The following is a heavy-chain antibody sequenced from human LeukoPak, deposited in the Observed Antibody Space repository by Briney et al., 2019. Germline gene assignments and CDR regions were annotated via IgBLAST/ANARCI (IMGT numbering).Heavy chain of an antibody. CDR3: ARRYYYGYFDY. CDR1: GGSVNSGNYY. V-gene: IGHV4-61*01. J-gene: IGHJ4*02. D-gene: IGHD3-10*01. Sequence: SETLSLTCTVSGGSVNSGNYYWSWIRQPPGKGLEWIGEIYYSGSTNYNPSLKSRVTISLDTSKNQFSLKLSSVTAADTAVYYCARRYYYGYFDYWGQGTLVTVSS. CDR2: IYYSGST.